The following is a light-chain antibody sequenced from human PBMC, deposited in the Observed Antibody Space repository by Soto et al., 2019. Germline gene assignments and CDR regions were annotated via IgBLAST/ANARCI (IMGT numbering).Light chain of an antibody. CDR1: QSVLYSSNNKNY. V-gene: IGKV4-1*01. Sequence: DIVMTQSPDSLAASLGERATINCKSSQSVLYSSNNKNYLAWYQQKPGQPPKLLIYWASTRESGVPDRFSGSGSGTDFTLTISSLQAEDVAVYYCQQYYSTLTFGGGTKVDIK. J-gene: IGKJ4*01. CDR2: WAS. CDR3: QQYYSTLT.